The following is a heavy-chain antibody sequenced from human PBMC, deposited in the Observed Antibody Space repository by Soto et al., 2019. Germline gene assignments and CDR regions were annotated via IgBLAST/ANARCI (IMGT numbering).Heavy chain of an antibody. J-gene: IGHJ6*02. CDR1: GFTVSSNY. CDR3: ARKLLWFGELKYGMDV. CDR2: IYSGGST. V-gene: IGHV3-66*01. D-gene: IGHD3-10*01. Sequence: EVQLVESGGGLVQPGGSLRLSCAASGFTVSSNYMSWVRQAPGKGLEWGSVIYSGGSTYYADSVKGRFTISRDNSKNTLYLQMNSLRAEDTAVYYCARKLLWFGELKYGMDVWGQGTTVTVSS.